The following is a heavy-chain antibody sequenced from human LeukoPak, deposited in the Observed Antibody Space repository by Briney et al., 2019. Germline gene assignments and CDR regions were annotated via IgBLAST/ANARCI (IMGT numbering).Heavy chain of an antibody. CDR2: INPNSGGT. J-gene: IGHJ4*02. CDR3: ARPDSSTMYFDY. Sequence: ASVKVSCKASGYTFTGYYMHWVRQAPGQGLEWMGWINPNSGGTNYAQKFQGRVTMTRDTSISTAYMELISLRSDDTAVYYCARPDSSTMYFDYWGQGTLVTVSS. V-gene: IGHV1-2*02. CDR1: GYTFTGYY. D-gene: IGHD6-19*01.